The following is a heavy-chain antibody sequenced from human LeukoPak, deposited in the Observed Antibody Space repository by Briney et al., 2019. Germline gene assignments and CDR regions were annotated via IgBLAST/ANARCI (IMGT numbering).Heavy chain of an antibody. CDR1: GFTFSSYA. CDR3: GNTILTRIYYFDY. V-gene: IGHV3-23*01. J-gene: IGHJ4*02. D-gene: IGHD2-21*02. Sequence: GGSLRLSCAASGFTFSSYAMSWVRQAPGKGLEWVSAISGSGGSTYYADSVKGRFTISRDNSKNTLYLQMNSLRAEDTAAYYCGNTILTRIYYFDYWGQGTLVTVSS. CDR2: ISGSGGST.